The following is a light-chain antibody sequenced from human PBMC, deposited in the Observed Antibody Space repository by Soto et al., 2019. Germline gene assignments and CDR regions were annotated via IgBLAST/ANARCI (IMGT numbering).Light chain of an antibody. CDR3: QQSYSTMIT. CDR1: HDIRKY. V-gene: IGKV1-39*01. Sequence: DIQMTQSPSSLSASAVDRVTITCQASHDIRKYLNWYQQKPGKAPKLLIYDASNLETGVPSRFTGSGSGTDFTLTISSLQPEDFATYYCQQSYSTMITFGQGTRLEIK. J-gene: IGKJ5*01. CDR2: DAS.